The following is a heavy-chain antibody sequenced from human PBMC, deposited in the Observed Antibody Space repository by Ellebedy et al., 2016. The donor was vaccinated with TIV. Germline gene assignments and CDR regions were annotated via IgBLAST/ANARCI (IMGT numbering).Heavy chain of an antibody. CDR2: ISDDGNNK. Sequence: GESLKISCAASKFTFMSYDMHWVRQAPGKGLEWVAVISDDGNNKYYADSVKGRFTVARDNSKDTLYLQMNSLRAEDTAVYYCAKATQYYYDSSGYSVEGGWFDPWGQGTLVTVSS. CDR1: KFTFMSYD. CDR3: AKATQYYYDSSGYSVEGGWFDP. D-gene: IGHD3-22*01. V-gene: IGHV3-30-3*01. J-gene: IGHJ5*02.